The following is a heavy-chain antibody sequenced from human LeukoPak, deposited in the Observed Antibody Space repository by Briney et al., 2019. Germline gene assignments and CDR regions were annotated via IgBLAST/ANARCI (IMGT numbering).Heavy chain of an antibody. CDR1: GGSVSSGSYY. D-gene: IGHD1-26*01. Sequence: SETLSLTCTVSGGSVSSGSYYWSWIRQRPGKGLEWIGYIYYSGSTNYNPSLKSRVTISVDTSKNQFSLKLSSVTAADTAVYYCARDTPGRGAGYYFDYWGQGTLVTVSS. CDR3: ARDTPGRGAGYYFDY. V-gene: IGHV4-61*01. CDR2: IYYSGST. J-gene: IGHJ4*02.